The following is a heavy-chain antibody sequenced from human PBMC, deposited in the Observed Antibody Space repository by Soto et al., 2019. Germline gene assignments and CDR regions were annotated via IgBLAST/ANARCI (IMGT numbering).Heavy chain of an antibody. D-gene: IGHD1-1*01. CDR2: IWYDGSKE. Sequence: GGSLRLSCAASGLPFNRNGMHWVRQAPGKGLEWVAVIWYDGSKEYYSDSVKGRFTISRDNSKNMLYLQMNSVRVEDTAVYFCARDRSAGNYFYYGMDVWGQGTTVTVS. J-gene: IGHJ6*02. CDR3: ARDRSAGNYFYYGMDV. V-gene: IGHV3-33*01. CDR1: GLPFNRNG.